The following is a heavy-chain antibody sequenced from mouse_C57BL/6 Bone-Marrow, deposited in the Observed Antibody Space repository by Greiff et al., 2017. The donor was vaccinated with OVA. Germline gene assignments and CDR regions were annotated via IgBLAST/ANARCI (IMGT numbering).Heavy chain of an antibody. V-gene: IGHV2-6-1*01. J-gene: IGHJ4*01. CDR2: IWSDGST. D-gene: IGHD2-4*01. Sequence: QVQLQQSGPGLVAPSQSLSITCTVSGFSLTSYGVHWVRQPPGKGLEWLVVIWSDGSTTYNSALKSRLSISKDNSKSQVFLKMNSLQTDDTAMYYCARHLGLRNYYAMDYWGQGTSVTVSS. CDR3: ARHLGLRNYYAMDY. CDR1: GFSLTSYG.